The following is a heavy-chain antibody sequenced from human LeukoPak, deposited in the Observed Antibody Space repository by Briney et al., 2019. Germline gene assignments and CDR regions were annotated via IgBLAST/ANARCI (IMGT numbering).Heavy chain of an antibody. V-gene: IGHV3-53*01. Sequence: GGSLRLSCAASDFTASTNYMSWVRQAPGKGLEWVAVIYRSGTTYYADSVKGRFTISRDNSKNTVYLQMNSLRAEDTAVYYCARAPYSSNWYFDYWGQGTLVTVSS. CDR1: DFTASTNY. CDR2: IYRSGTT. CDR3: ARAPYSSNWYFDY. D-gene: IGHD6-13*01. J-gene: IGHJ4*02.